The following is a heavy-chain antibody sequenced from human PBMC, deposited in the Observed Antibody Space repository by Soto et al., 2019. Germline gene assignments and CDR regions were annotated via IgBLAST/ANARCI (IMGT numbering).Heavy chain of an antibody. J-gene: IGHJ6*02. V-gene: IGHV4-31*03. CDR1: GGSISSGGYY. Sequence: QVQLQESGPGLVKPSQTLSLTCTVSGGSISSGGYYWSWIRQHPGKGLEWIGYIYYSASTYYNPSLKSRVTISVDTSKNQFSLKLSSVTAADTAVYYCARDRYGDSYYYYYGMNVWGQGTTVTVSS. CDR2: IYYSAST. D-gene: IGHD4-17*01. CDR3: ARDRYGDSYYYYYGMNV.